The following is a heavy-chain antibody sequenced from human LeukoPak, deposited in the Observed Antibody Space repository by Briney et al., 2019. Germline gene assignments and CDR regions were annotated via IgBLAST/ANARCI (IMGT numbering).Heavy chain of an antibody. Sequence: GGSLRLSCAASGFSFSSHWMHWVRQAPGKGLVWVSRINSDGSSTTYADSVKGRFTISRDNAKNSLFLQMNTLRAEDTAVYYCARDPYSTTWSYGMDVWGQGTTVTVSS. D-gene: IGHD6-13*01. CDR2: INSDGSST. V-gene: IGHV3-74*01. CDR1: GFSFSSHW. CDR3: ARDPYSTTWSYGMDV. J-gene: IGHJ6*02.